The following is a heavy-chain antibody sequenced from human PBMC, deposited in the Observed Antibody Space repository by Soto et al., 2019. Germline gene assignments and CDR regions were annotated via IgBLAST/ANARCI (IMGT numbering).Heavy chain of an antibody. CDR3: ARRGPGTYFDY. J-gene: IGHJ4*02. V-gene: IGHV3-23*01. D-gene: IGHD6-13*01. CDR2: ISGSGDST. CDR1: GFTFSSYA. Sequence: EVQLLESGGGLVQPGGSLRLSCAASGFTFSSYAMSWVRQAPGKGLEWVSVISGSGDSTYYADSVKGRFTISRDNSMNTLYLQMNSLRAEDTAVYYCARRGPGTYFDYWGQGTLVTVSS.